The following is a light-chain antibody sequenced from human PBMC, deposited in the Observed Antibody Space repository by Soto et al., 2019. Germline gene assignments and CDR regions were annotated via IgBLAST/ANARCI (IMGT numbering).Light chain of an antibody. CDR1: QSISSW. CDR2: DAS. V-gene: IGKV1-5*01. Sequence: DIQMTQSPSTLSASVGDRDTITCRASQSISSWLAWYQQKPGKAPKLLIYDASSLESGVPSRFSGSGSGTEFTLTISSLQSEDFAVYYCRQYNNWPPYTFGQGTKVDIK. CDR3: RQYNNWPPYT. J-gene: IGKJ2*01.